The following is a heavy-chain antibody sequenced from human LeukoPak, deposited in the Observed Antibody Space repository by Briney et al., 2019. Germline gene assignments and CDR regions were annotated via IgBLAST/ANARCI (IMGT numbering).Heavy chain of an antibody. Sequence: PGGSLRLSCAASGFTFSNAWMSWVRQAPGKGLEWVGGIKSKTDGGTTDYAAPVKGRFTISRDDSKNTLYLQMNSLKTEDTAVYYCTTEFNRFGELLNWFDPWGQGTLVTVSS. V-gene: IGHV3-15*01. CDR3: TTEFNRFGELLNWFDP. J-gene: IGHJ5*02. CDR2: IKSKTDGGTT. D-gene: IGHD3-10*01. CDR1: GFTFSNAW.